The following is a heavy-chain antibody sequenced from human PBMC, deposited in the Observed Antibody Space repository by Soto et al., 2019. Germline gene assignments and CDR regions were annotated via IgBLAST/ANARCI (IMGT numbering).Heavy chain of an antibody. J-gene: IGHJ4*02. Sequence: GGSLRLSCAASGFTFRSYAINWVRQAPGKGLEWVSGISGSADSTYFADSVRGRFTISRDNSKSTLYLQMNSLRAEDTAIYYCAKAVGTTIDFAHFDFWGQGTLVTVSS. D-gene: IGHD1-26*01. CDR2: ISGSADST. CDR1: GFTFRSYA. CDR3: AKAVGTTIDFAHFDF. V-gene: IGHV3-23*01.